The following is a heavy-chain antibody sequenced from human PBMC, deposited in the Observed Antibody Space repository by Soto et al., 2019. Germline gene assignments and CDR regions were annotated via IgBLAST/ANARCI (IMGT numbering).Heavy chain of an antibody. CDR1: GDSVSSNSAS. Sequence: PSQTLSLTCAISGDSVSSNSASWNWVRQSPSRGLEWLGRTYYRSKWYNDYAVSVKSRITINPDTSKNQFSLELNSVTPEDTAVYYCARAEVVGAADYYYGMDVRGQGTTVTVS. D-gene: IGHD1-26*01. J-gene: IGHJ6*02. CDR2: TYYRSKWYN. V-gene: IGHV6-1*01. CDR3: ARAEVVGAADYYYGMDV.